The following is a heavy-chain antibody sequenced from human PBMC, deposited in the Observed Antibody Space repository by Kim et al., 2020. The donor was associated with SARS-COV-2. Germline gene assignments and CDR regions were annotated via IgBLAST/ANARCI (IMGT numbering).Heavy chain of an antibody. Sequence: ASVKVSCKASGYTFTGYYMHWVRQAPGQGLEWMGWINPNSGGTNYAQKFQGWVTMTRDTSISTAYMELSRLRSDDTAVYYCARTGMGANYYYYSIDVWGQGTTDNVTS. J-gene: IGHJ6*02. D-gene: IGHD3-16*01. CDR3: ARTGMGANYYYYSIDV. CDR1: GYTFTGYY. V-gene: IGHV1-2*04. CDR2: INPNSGGT.